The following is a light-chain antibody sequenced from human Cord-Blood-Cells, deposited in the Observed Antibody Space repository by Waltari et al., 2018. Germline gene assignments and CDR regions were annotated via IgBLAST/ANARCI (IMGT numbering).Light chain of an antibody. J-gene: IGKJ5*01. CDR1: QSISSY. V-gene: IGKV1-39*01. Sequence: DIQMTQSPSSLSASVGDRVTITCRASQSISSYLNWYQQKPGQAPQLLIYAASSLKSGVPTRFGGSGSVTDFTLTISRQQPEDAATYYCQQSYSTPPTLGQGTRLEIK. CDR2: AAS. CDR3: QQSYSTPPT.